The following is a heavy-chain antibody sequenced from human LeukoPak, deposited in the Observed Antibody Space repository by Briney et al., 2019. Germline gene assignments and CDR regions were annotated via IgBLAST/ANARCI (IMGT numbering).Heavy chain of an antibody. CDR1: GYTFTSYD. V-gene: IGHV1-8*03. CDR3: ARGLYGSGSEDAFDI. J-gene: IGHJ3*02. D-gene: IGHD3-10*01. Sequence: ASVRVSCKASGYTFTSYDINRVRQATGQGLEWMGWMNPNSGNTGYAQKFQGRVTITRNTSISTAYMELSSLRSEDTAVYYCARGLYGSGSEDAFDIWGQGTMVTVSS. CDR2: MNPNSGNT.